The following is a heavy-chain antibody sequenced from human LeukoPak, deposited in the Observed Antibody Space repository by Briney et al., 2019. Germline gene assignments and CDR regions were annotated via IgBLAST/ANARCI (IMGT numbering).Heavy chain of an antibody. CDR3: ASRYSGYEDAFDI. D-gene: IGHD5-12*01. CDR2: IWYDGSIK. CDR1: GFTFSSYG. Sequence: GGSLRLSCAAPGFTFSSYGMHWVRQAPGKGLEWVAVIWYDGSIKFYAYSVKGRFTISRDNSKNTLYLQMNSLRAEETAVYYCASRYSGYEDAFDIWGQGTMVTVSS. J-gene: IGHJ3*02. V-gene: IGHV3-33*01.